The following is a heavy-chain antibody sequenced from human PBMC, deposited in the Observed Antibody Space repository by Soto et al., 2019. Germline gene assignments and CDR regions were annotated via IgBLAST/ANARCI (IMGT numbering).Heavy chain of an antibody. V-gene: IGHV1-58*01. Sequence: GASVKVSCKASGFTFTSSAVQWVRQARGQRLEWIGWIVVGFGNTNYAQKFQERVTITRDMSTSTAYMELSSLRSEDTAVYYCAPLFYASSGYRFDYWGQGTLVTVSS. CDR3: APLFYASSGYRFDY. J-gene: IGHJ4*02. CDR2: IVVGFGNT. D-gene: IGHD3-22*01. CDR1: GFTFTSSA.